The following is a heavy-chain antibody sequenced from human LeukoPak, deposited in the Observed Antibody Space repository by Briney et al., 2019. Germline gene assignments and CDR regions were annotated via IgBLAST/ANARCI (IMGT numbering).Heavy chain of an antibody. CDR2: MSGSGAGT. Sequence: GGSLRLSCAASGFTFRNYAMTWVRQAPGKGLEWVSAMSGSGAGTYYADSVKGRFTISRDNAKSTLYLQMNSLRAEDTAVYYCAREYSSSSGRFYDYWGQGTLVTVSS. J-gene: IGHJ4*02. CDR3: AREYSSSSGRFYDY. D-gene: IGHD6-6*01. V-gene: IGHV3-23*01. CDR1: GFTFRNYA.